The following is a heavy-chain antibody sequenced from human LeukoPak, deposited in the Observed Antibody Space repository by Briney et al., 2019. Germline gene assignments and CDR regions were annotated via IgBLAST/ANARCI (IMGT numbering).Heavy chain of an antibody. V-gene: IGHV4-59*08. CDR3: ARRADDFWSGANWFDP. D-gene: IGHD3-3*01. CDR1: GGSISGYY. CDR2: IRYTGSA. J-gene: IGHJ5*02. Sequence: SETLSLTCTVSGGSISGYYWTWIRQSPGKRPEWLGYIRYTGSANYNPSLKSRVTISVDTSKNQFSLKLSSVTAADTAVYYCARRADDFWSGANWFDPWGQGTLVTVSS.